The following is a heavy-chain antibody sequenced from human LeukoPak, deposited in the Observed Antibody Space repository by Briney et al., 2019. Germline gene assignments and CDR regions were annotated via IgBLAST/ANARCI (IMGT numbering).Heavy chain of an antibody. CDR1: GFTFSSYG. Sequence: GGSLRLSCAASGFTFSSYGMHWVRQAPGKGLEWVAFIRYDGSNKYYADSVKGRFTISRDNSKNTLYLQMNSLRAEDTAVYYCAKGRGDVVVVAATPSHYWGQGTLVTVSS. V-gene: IGHV3-30*02. D-gene: IGHD2-15*01. J-gene: IGHJ4*02. CDR3: AKGRGDVVVVAATPSHY. CDR2: IRYDGSNK.